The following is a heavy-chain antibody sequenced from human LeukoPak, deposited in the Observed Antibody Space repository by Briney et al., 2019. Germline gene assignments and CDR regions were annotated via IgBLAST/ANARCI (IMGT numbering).Heavy chain of an antibody. CDR2: ISSSSSTI. CDR1: GFTFNSYS. D-gene: IGHD3-3*01. V-gene: IGHV3-48*01. J-gene: IGHJ4*02. CDR3: ARDSDRDDFGFDY. Sequence: GGSLRLSCAASGFTFNSYSMNWVRQAPGKGLEWVSYISSSSSTIYYADSVKGRFTISRDNAKNSLYLQMNSLRAEDTAVYYCARDSDRDDFGFDYWGPGTLVTVSS.